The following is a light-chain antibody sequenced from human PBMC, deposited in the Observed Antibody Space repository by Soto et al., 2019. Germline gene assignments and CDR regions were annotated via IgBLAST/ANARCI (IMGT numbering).Light chain of an antibody. Sequence: QSVLTQPASVSASPGQSITISCTGTSSDVGAYNYVSWYQRHPGKAPKLLIFEVSYRPSGVSSRFSGSKSGNTASLTISGLQAEDEADYYCSSYTNTNTRVFGSGTKATVL. V-gene: IGLV2-14*01. CDR2: EVS. CDR1: SSDVGAYNY. J-gene: IGLJ1*01. CDR3: SSYTNTNTRV.